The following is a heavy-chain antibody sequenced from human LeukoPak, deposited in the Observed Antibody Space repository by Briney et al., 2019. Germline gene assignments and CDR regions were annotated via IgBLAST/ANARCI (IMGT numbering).Heavy chain of an antibody. CDR1: GFTFSDYY. CDR3: VRDYRGGWNDY. CDR2: ISSSGSTI. V-gene: IGHV3-11*04. J-gene: IGHJ4*02. Sequence: GGSLRLSCAASGFTFSDYYMSWLRQAPGKGLEWVSYISSSGSTIYYADSVKGRFTISRDNAKNSLFLQMNNLRVDDTAVYYCVRDYRGGWNDYWGQGTLVTVSS. D-gene: IGHD1-26*01.